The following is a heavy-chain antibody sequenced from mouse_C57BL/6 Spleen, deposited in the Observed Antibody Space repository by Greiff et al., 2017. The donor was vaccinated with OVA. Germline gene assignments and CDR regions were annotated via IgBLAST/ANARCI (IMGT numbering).Heavy chain of an antibody. CDR3: ARYENLDFDY. V-gene: IGHV1-50*01. D-gene: IGHD2-12*01. Sequence: VQLQQPGAELVKPGASVKLSCKASGYTFTSYWMQWVKQRPGQGLEWIGEIDPSDSYTNYNQKFKGKATLTVDTSSSTAYMQLSSLTSEDAAVYYCARYENLDFDYWGQGTTLTVSS. CDR2: IDPSDSYT. CDR1: GYTFTSYW. J-gene: IGHJ2*01.